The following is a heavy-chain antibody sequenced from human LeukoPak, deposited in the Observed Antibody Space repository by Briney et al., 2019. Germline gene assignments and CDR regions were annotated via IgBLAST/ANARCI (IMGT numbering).Heavy chain of an antibody. CDR1: GFIFNRYG. J-gene: IGHJ4*01. Sequence: GASVKVSCKASGFIFNRYGFSWVRQAPGQRPEWMGWNSALSGNIDYAPKFQGRVTMNTDTLTRTAYMSLSSLVSADTAVYYRARADPTNTGREYFDYWGRGTLVTVSS. V-gene: IGHV1-18*01. CDR2: NSALSGNI. CDR3: ARADPTNTGREYFDY. D-gene: IGHD2/OR15-2a*01.